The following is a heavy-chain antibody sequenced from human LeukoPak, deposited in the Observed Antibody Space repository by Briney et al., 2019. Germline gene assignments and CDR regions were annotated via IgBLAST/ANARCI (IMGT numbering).Heavy chain of an antibody. CDR1: GGSISSSYS. CDR2: IYYSGST. Sequence: SETLSLTCTVSGGSISSSYSWGWIRQPPGKGLEWIGNIYYSGSTYYNPSLKSRATISVDTSKNQFSLKVRSVTAADTAVYFCARGKSRGSHIDYWGQGTLVTVSS. J-gene: IGHJ4*02. D-gene: IGHD1-26*01. CDR3: ARGKSRGSHIDY. V-gene: IGHV4-39*07.